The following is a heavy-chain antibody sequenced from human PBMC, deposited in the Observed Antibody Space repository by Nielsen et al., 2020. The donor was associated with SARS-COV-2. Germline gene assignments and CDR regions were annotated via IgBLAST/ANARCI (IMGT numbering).Heavy chain of an antibody. D-gene: IGHD2/OR15-2a*01. J-gene: IGHJ4*02. Sequence: SETLSLTCTVSGGSMDSVQYYWTWIRQPPGMGLEWIGYIHASDSDNTFYNPSLKSRVTISADTSKNQFSLRVTSVTGADTAVYCCARSRAVMTTFDTWGQGTLVSVSS. CDR2: IHASDSDNT. CDR3: ARSRAVMTTFDT. CDR1: GGSMDSVQYY. V-gene: IGHV4-30-4*01.